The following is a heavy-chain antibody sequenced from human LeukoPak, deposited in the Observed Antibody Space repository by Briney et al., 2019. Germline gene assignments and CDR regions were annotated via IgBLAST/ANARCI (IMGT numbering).Heavy chain of an antibody. J-gene: IGHJ4*02. D-gene: IGHD4-23*01. CDR1: GFTFSSYS. V-gene: IGHV3-21*01. Sequence: GGSLRLSCAASGFTFSSYSMNWVRQAPGKGLEWVSSISSSSSYIYYADSVKGRFTISRDNAKSTLFLQMSSLRAEDTAVYYCARDYGGSSPFDYWGQGTLVTVSS. CDR3: ARDYGGSSPFDY. CDR2: ISSSSSYI.